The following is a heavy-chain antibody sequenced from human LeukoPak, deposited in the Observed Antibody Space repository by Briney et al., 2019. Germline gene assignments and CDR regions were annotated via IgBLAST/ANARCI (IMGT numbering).Heavy chain of an antibody. CDR3: ARDRWSSSSSEGTFDI. CDR2: INAGNGNT. J-gene: IGHJ3*02. D-gene: IGHD6-6*01. V-gene: IGHV1-3*01. Sequence: ASVKVSCKASGYTFTSYAMHWVRQAPGQRLEWMGWINAGNGNTKYSQNLRDRVTMTTDTSTSTGYMELRSLRSDDTAVYYCARDRWSSSSSEGTFDIWGQGTMVIVSS. CDR1: GYTFTSYA.